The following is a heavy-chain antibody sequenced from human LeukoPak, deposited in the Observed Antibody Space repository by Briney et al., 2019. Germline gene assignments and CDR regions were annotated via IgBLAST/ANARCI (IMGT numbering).Heavy chain of an antibody. V-gene: IGHV3-74*01. J-gene: IGHJ4*02. CDR2: INSDGSST. CDR1: GFTFSAYW. CDR3: ARDRNTGSSYENLFES. D-gene: IGHD1-26*01. Sequence: HTGGSLRLSCAASGFTFSAYWMHWVRQGPGKGLVWVSRINSDGSSTSYADSVKGRFTISRDNAKNTLYLQMNSLRAEDTAVYYCARDRNTGSSYENLFESWGQGTLVTVSS.